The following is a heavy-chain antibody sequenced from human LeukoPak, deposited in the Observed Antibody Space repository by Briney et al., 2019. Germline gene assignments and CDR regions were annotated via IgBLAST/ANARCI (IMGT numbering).Heavy chain of an antibody. J-gene: IGHJ4*02. Sequence: VRSLRLSCAASVFTFSNYTMNWVRQAPGKGLEWVSSISSSSGYIYYADSLKGRFTISRDNAKNSLYLQMNSLRAEDTAVYYCARVPDRFGVVINYFDYWGQGTLVTVSS. CDR2: ISSSSGYI. CDR3: ARVPDRFGVVINYFDY. V-gene: IGHV3-21*01. CDR1: VFTFSNYT. D-gene: IGHD3-3*01.